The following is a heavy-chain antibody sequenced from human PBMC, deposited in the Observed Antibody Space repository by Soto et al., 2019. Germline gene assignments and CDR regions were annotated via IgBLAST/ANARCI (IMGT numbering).Heavy chain of an antibody. V-gene: IGHV3-64*01. CDR2: IRTNENT. J-gene: IGHJ4*02. D-gene: IGHD4-17*01. Sequence: EVQLVESGGGLVQPGGSLRLSCAASGFIFSAYPMHWVRQAPGKGLEYVSAIRTNENTYYANSVKGRFTISRDNSKNTLYLQMGSLRAEDMAIYYCARGDDYVPFDYWGQGPVVTVSS. CDR1: GFIFSAYP. CDR3: ARGDDYVPFDY.